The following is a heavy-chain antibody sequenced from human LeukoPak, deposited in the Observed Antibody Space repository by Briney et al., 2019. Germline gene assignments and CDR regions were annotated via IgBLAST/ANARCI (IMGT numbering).Heavy chain of an antibody. V-gene: IGHV4-30-4*01. CDR3: ARDLVVTAIPIRWFDP. J-gene: IGHJ5*02. CDR1: GGSISSGDYY. D-gene: IGHD2-21*02. Sequence: PSETLSLTCTVSGGSISSGDYYWSWIRQPPGKGLEWIGYIYHSGSTYYNPSLKSRVTISVDTSKNQFSLKLSSVTAADTAVYYCARDLVVTAIPIRWFDPWGQETLVTVSS. CDR2: IYHSGST.